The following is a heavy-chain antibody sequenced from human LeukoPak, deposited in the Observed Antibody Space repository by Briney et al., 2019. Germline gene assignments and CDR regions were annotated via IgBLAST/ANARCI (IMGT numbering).Heavy chain of an antibody. J-gene: IGHJ4*02. Sequence: GGSLRLSCAASGFTFSSYSMNWVRQAPGKGLEWVSYISSSSSTIYYADSVKGRFTISRDNAKNSLYLQMNSLRAEDTAVYYCARAPVRDFDYWGQGTLVTVSS. D-gene: IGHD4-17*01. CDR3: ARAPVRDFDY. V-gene: IGHV3-48*04. CDR2: ISSSSSTI. CDR1: GFTFSSYS.